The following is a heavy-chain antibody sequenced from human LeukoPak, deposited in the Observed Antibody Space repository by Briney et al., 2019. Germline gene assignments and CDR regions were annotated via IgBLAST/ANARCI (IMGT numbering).Heavy chain of an antibody. D-gene: IGHD2-21*01. J-gene: IGHJ4*02. V-gene: IGHV3-30-3*01. Sequence: GGSLRLSCAASGFTFSSYAMHWVREAPGKGVEWVAVISYDGSNKYYADSVKGRFTISRDNSKNTLYLQMNSLRAEDTAVYCCARESINFDYWGQGTLVTVSS. CDR2: ISYDGSNK. CDR1: GFTFSSYA. CDR3: ARESINFDY.